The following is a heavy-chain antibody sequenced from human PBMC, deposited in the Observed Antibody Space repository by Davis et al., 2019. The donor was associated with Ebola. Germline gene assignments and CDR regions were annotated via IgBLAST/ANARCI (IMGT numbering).Heavy chain of an antibody. Sequence: PSETLSLTCAVSGGSISSGGYSWSWIRQPPGKGLEWIGYIYPSGSTYYTPSLKSRVTISVDRSKNQFSLKLSSVTAADTAVYYCARGPLHDYGDYYFDYWGQGTLVTVSS. J-gene: IGHJ4*02. V-gene: IGHV4-30-2*01. CDR2: IYPSGST. D-gene: IGHD4-17*01. CDR1: GGSISSGGYS. CDR3: ARGPLHDYGDYYFDY.